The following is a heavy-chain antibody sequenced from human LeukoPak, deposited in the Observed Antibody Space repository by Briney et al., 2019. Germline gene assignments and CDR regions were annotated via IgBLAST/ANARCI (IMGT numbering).Heavy chain of an antibody. J-gene: IGHJ4*02. CDR3: ARGVYIAAAQYGY. Sequence: SETLSLTCTVSGGSISSYYRSWIRQPPGKGLEWIGYIYYSGTTNYNPSLKSRVTISVDTSKNQFSLKLSSVTAADTAVYYCARGVYIAAAQYGYWGQGTLVTVSS. V-gene: IGHV4-59*01. CDR1: GGSISSYY. CDR2: IYYSGTT. D-gene: IGHD6-13*01.